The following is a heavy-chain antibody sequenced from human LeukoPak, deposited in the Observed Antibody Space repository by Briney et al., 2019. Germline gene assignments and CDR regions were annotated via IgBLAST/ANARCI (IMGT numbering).Heavy chain of an antibody. CDR2: ISSSGSTI. CDR3: ARENDYGDYVLDY. CDR1: GFTFSSYW. Sequence: PGGSLRLSCAASGFTFSSYWMSWVRQAPGKGLEWVSYISSSGSTIYYADSVKGRFTISRDNAKNSLYLQMNSLRAEDTAVYYCARENDYGDYVLDYWGQGTLVTVSS. V-gene: IGHV3-48*04. J-gene: IGHJ4*02. D-gene: IGHD4-17*01.